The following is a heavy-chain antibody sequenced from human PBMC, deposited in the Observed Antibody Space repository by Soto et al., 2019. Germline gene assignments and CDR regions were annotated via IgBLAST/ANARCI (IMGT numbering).Heavy chain of an antibody. V-gene: IGHV3-48*02. Sequence: EVQLVESGGGLVQPGGSLRLSCAASGFTFGSYSMNWVRQAPGKGLEWVSYISSSSSTIYYADSVKGRFTISRDNAKNSLYLQMNSLRDEDTAVYYCARDLVSGLDYYLKEGRGGWGQGTLVTVSS. CDR1: GFTFGSYS. CDR2: ISSSSSTI. CDR3: ARDLVSGLDYYLKEGRGG. J-gene: IGHJ4*02. D-gene: IGHD3-10*01.